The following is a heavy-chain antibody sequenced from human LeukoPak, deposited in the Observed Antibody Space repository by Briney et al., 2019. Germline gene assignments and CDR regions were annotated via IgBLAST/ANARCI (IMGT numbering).Heavy chain of an antibody. V-gene: IGHV4-59*01. D-gene: IGHD3-22*01. J-gene: IGHJ3*02. CDR1: GVSISSCY. CDR2: ISDSGDT. Sequence: SETLSLTCTVSGVSISSCYWSWNRQPPGKGLEWIGHISDSGDTNYNPSLKSRVTISVDTSKKQFSLKLSSVTTADTAVYYCARDSYYDTSGYFNDTFDMWGQGTLVTVSS. CDR3: ARDSYYDTSGYFNDTFDM.